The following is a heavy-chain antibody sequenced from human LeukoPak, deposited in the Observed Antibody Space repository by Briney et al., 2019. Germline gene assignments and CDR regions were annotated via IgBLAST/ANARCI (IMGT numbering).Heavy chain of an antibody. CDR2: IYYSGST. Sequence: SETLSLTCTVSGGSISSSSYYWGWIRQPPGKGLEWIGSIYYSGSTYYNPSLKSRVTISVDTSKNQFSLKLSSVTAADTAVYYCAREKGNWFDPWGQGTLVTVSS. CDR3: AREKGNWFDP. J-gene: IGHJ5*02. V-gene: IGHV4-39*07. CDR1: GGSISSSSYY.